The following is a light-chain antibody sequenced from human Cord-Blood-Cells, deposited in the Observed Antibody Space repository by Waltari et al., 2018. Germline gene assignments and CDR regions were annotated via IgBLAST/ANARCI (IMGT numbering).Light chain of an antibody. CDR3: CSYAGSSNWV. V-gene: IGLV2-23*01. CDR2: EGS. CDR1: SSDVGSYNL. J-gene: IGLJ3*02. Sequence: QSALTQPASVSGSPGQSITISCTGTSSDVGSYNLVSWYQQHPGKAPKLMIYEGSKRPSGVSNRFSGSKSGNTASLTISGLQAEDEADYYCCSYAGSSNWVFGVGTKLTVL.